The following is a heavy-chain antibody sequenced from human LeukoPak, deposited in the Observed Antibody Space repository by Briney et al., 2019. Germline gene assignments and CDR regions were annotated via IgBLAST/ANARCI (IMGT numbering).Heavy chain of an antibody. CDR3: ARETGGSGITTGYFDY. J-gene: IGHJ4*02. V-gene: IGHV4-34*01. Sequence: SETLSLTCAVYGGSFRGYYWSWIRQPPGKGLEWIGEINHSGSTNYNPSLKSRVTISVDTPKNQFSLKLSSVTAADTAVYYCARETGGSGITTGYFDYWGQGTLVTVSS. CDR2: INHSGST. D-gene: IGHD3-10*01. CDR1: GGSFRGYY.